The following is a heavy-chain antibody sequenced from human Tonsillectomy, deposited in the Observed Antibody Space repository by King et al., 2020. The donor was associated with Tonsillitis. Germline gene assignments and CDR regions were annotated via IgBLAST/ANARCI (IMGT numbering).Heavy chain of an antibody. CDR3: AKVPGTYWYFDL. J-gene: IGHJ2*01. CDR2: IRYDGSNK. V-gene: IGHV3-30*02. Sequence: VQLVESGGGVVQPGGSLRLSCAASGFTFSGYGMHWVRQAPGKGLEGVAFIRYDGSNKYYADSVKGRFTISRDNSKNALYLQMNSLRAEDTAVYYCAKVPGTYWYFDLWGRGTLVTVSS. CDR1: GFTFSGYG. D-gene: IGHD1-26*01.